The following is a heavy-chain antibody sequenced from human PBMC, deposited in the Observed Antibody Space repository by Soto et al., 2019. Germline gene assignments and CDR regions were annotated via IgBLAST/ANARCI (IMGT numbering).Heavy chain of an antibody. V-gene: IGHV1-3*01. CDR2: INAGNGNT. Sequence: SGTVSCQASGCTFTSYAMHWVRQAPAQRLEWMGWINAGNGNTKYSQKFQGRVTITRDTSASTAYMELSSLRSEDTAVYYCARDAVDNFWSSLSNLARGFDPWGQGTLVTVSS. J-gene: IGHJ5*02. CDR1: GCTFTSYA. D-gene: IGHD3-3*01. CDR3: ARDAVDNFWSSLSNLARGFDP.